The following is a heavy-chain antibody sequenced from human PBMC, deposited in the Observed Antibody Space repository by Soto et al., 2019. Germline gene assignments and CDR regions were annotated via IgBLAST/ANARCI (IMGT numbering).Heavy chain of an antibody. CDR2: IYYSGST. CDR3: ARHVDREGPFGYVFWSGYSPPASGFVDV. CDR1: GGSISSSSYY. Sequence: SETLSLTCTVSGGSISSSSYYWGWIRQPPGKGLEWIGSIYYSGSTYYNPSLKSRVTISVDTSKNQFSLKLSSVTAADTAVYYCARHVDREGPFGYVFWSGYSPPASGFVDVWGKGTTVTVSS. J-gene: IGHJ6*04. V-gene: IGHV4-39*01. D-gene: IGHD3-3*01.